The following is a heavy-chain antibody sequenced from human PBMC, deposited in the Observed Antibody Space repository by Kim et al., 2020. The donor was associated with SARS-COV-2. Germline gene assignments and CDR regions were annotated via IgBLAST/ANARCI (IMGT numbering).Heavy chain of an antibody. V-gene: IGHV3-23*01. D-gene: IGHD6-13*01. CDR3: AKSYSTSPADY. J-gene: IGHJ4*02. Sequence: YYADSVKGRFTISRDNARNTLHLQINSLRAEDTAVYYCAKSYSTSPADYWGQGTLVTVSS.